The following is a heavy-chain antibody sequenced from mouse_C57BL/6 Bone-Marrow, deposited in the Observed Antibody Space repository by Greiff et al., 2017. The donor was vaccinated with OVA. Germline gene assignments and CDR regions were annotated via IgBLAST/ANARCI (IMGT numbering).Heavy chain of an antibody. D-gene: IGHD2-3*01. J-gene: IGHJ4*01. CDR1: GYTFTSYW. CDR2: IDPSDSYT. Sequence: VQLKQPGAELVMPGASVKLSCKASGYTFTSYWMHWVKQRPGQGLEWIGEIDPSDSYTNYNQKFKGKSTLTVDKSSSTAYMQLSSLTSEDSAVYYCARDGYYYYYAMDYWGQGTSVTVSS. V-gene: IGHV1-69*01. CDR3: ARDGYYYYYAMDY.